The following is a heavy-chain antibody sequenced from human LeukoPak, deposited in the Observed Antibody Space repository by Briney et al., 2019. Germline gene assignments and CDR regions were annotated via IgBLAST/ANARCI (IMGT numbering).Heavy chain of an antibody. D-gene: IGHD2-21*02. V-gene: IGHV4-39*01. CDR3: ASPRYCGGDCYYFDL. CDR2: TYYSGST. J-gene: IGHJ2*01. CDR1: GGSISSSSYY. Sequence: SETLSLTCTVSGGSISSSSYYWGWIRQPPGKGLEWIGSTYYSGSTYYNPSLKSRVTISVDTSKNQFSLKLSSVTAADTAVYYCASPRYCGGDCYYFDLWGRGTLVTVSS.